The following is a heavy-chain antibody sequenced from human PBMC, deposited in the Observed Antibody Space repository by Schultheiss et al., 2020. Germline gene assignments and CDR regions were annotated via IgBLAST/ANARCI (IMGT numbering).Heavy chain of an antibody. D-gene: IGHD6-13*01. CDR1: GYTFTSYY. V-gene: IGHV1-46*01. J-gene: IGHJ6*02. CDR3: ARDRIAAAGYYYYYGMDV. Sequence: ASVKVSCKASGYTFTSYYMHWVRQAPGQGLEWMGIINPSGGSTSYAQKFQGRVTMTRDTSTSTVYMELSSLRSEDTAVYYCARDRIAAAGYYYYYGMDVWGQGTTVTVSS. CDR2: INPSGGST.